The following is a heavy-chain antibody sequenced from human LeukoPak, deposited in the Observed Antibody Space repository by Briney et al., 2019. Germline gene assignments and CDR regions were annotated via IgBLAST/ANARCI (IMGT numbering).Heavy chain of an antibody. CDR3: ARDLGQYHDTSDNWCDP. Sequence: GGSLRLSCAASGFTFSNYWMHWVRQAPGKGLVWVSRINSDGINTSYADSVKGRFTISRDNAKNTPNLQMNSLRAEDTAVYYCARDLGQYHDTSDNWCDPWGQGTLVTVST. D-gene: IGHD3-22*01. CDR1: GFTFSNYW. CDR2: INSDGINT. V-gene: IGHV3-74*01. J-gene: IGHJ5*02.